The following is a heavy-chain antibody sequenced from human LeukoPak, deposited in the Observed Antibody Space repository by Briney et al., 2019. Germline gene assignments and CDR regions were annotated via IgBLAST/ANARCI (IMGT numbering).Heavy chain of an antibody. CDR3: AKDTGFTRPTSYSSSSYFDY. J-gene: IGHJ4*02. D-gene: IGHD6-13*01. CDR2: ISDSGGST. V-gene: IGHV3-23*01. CDR1: GFTFSSYA. Sequence: PGGSLTLSCAVSGFTFSSYAMSWVRQAPGKGLEWVSAISDSGGSTYYADSVKGRFTISRDNSKISLYLQMNSLRADDTAVYYCAKDTGFTRPTSYSSSSYFDYWGQGTLVTVSS.